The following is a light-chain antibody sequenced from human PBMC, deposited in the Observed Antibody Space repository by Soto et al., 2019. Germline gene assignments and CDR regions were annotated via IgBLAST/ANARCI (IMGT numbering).Light chain of an antibody. CDR3: QQSYIDLT. J-gene: IGKJ4*01. CDR1: QNISTY. CDR2: GTS. V-gene: IGKV1-39*01. Sequence: IQVTQSPSSLSASVGDRITVTCRASQNISTYLSWYQQKPGKAPRLLMYGTSNLQSGVPSRFSGSGSGTDFTITINSLQHEDFATYYCQQSYIDLTFGGGTNVEIK.